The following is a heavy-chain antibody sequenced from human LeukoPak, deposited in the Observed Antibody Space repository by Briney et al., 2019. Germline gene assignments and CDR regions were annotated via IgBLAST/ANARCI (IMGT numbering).Heavy chain of an antibody. V-gene: IGHV4-34*01. CDR1: GGSFSGYY. D-gene: IGHD2-2*02. CDR2: INHSGST. CDR3: ANRPLELLPIPDY. Sequence: NTSETLSLTCAVYGGSFSGYYWTWIRQPPGKGLEWIGEINHSGSTNYNPSLKSRVTISVDTSKNQFSLKLSSVTAADTAVYYCANRPLELLPIPDYWGEGTLVTVSS. J-gene: IGHJ4*02.